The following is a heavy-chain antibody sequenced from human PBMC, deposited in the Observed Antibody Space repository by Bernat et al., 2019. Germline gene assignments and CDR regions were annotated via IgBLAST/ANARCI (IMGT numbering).Heavy chain of an antibody. D-gene: IGHD3-10*01. CDR3: ARVGIWFGELLSPVDY. Sequence: QVQLVESGGGLVKPGGSLRLSCAASGFTFSDYYMSWIRQAPGKGLEWVSYISSSSSYTNYADSVKGRFTISRDNAKNSLYLQMNSLRAEDTAVYYCARVGIWFGELLSPVDYWGQGTLVPVSS. J-gene: IGHJ4*02. V-gene: IGHV3-11*05. CDR2: ISSSSSYT. CDR1: GFTFSDYY.